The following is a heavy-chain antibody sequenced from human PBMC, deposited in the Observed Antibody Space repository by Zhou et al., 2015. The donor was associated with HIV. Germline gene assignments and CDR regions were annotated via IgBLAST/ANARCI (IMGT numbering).Heavy chain of an antibody. CDR3: ARPEGRYCSSSSCARHGMDV. Sequence: QVHVVESGGGVVQPGRSLTLSCAASGFTFTTSGMHWVRQAPGKGLEWLAVVTYDGSEIHYGSSARGRFTVSRDTSTNTLYLHMNSLRMEDTAVYYCARPEGRYCSSSSCARHGMDVWGQGTTVTVSS. D-gene: IGHD2-2*01. CDR1: GFTFTTSG. CDR2: VTYDGSEI. J-gene: IGHJ6*02. V-gene: IGHV3-30*03.